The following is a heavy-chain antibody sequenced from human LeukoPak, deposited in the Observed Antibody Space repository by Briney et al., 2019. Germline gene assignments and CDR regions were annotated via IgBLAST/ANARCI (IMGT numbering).Heavy chain of an antibody. CDR1: GFTFSNYA. CDR3: ARRGYYDNSGYDY. CDR2: ISGASTDI. D-gene: IGHD3-22*01. Sequence: NPGGSLRLSCAASGFTFSNYAMNWVRQAPGKGLEWVSSISGASTDIYYADSVKGRFTISRDNAKNSLYLQMNSLRAEDTAVYYCARRGYYDNSGYDYWGQGTLVTVSS. J-gene: IGHJ4*02. V-gene: IGHV3-21*01.